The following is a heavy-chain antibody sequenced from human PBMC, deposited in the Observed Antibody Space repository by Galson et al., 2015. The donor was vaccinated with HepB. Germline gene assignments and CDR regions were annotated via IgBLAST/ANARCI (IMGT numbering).Heavy chain of an antibody. CDR1: GGSISSGDYY. Sequence: TLSLTCTVSGGSISSGDYYWSWIRQPPGKGLEWIGYIYYSGSTYYNPSLKSRVTISVDTSKNQFSLKLSSVTAADTAVYYCARTEWFGELLTTGEGFDPWGQGTLVTVSS. V-gene: IGHV4-30-4*01. CDR3: ARTEWFGELLTTGEGFDP. D-gene: IGHD3-10*01. J-gene: IGHJ5*02. CDR2: IYYSGST.